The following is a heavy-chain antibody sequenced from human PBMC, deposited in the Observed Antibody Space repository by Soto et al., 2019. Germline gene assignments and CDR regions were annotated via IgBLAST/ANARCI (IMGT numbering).Heavy chain of an antibody. J-gene: IGHJ6*02. CDR2: IIPIFGTA. Sequence: SVKVSCKASGGTFSSYAISWVRQAPGQGLEWMGGIIPIFGTANYAQKFQGRVTITADGSTSTAYMELSSLRSEDTAVYYCARDIGYYDIVAPPRLYYYGMDVWGQGTTVTVSS. D-gene: IGHD3-9*01. CDR1: GGTFSSYA. V-gene: IGHV1-69*13. CDR3: ARDIGYYDIVAPPRLYYYGMDV.